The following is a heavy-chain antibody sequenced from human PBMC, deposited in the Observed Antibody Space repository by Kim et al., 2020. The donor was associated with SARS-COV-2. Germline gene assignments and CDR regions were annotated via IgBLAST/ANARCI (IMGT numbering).Heavy chain of an antibody. Sequence: GGSLRLSCAASGFTFSSYAMSWVRQAPGKGLEWVSAISGSGGSTYYADSVKGRFTISRDNSKNTLYLQMNSLRAEDTAVYYCANPFYNWNPSESYYYYMDVWGKGTTVTVSS. CDR1: GFTFSSYA. CDR3: ANPFYNWNPSESYYYYMDV. V-gene: IGHV3-23*01. D-gene: IGHD1-20*01. CDR2: ISGSGGST. J-gene: IGHJ6*03.